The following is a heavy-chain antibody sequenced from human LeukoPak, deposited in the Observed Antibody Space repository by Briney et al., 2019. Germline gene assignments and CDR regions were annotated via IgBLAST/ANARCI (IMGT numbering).Heavy chain of an antibody. Sequence: GGSLRLSCAASGFTFSNAWMSWVRQAPGKGLEWVGRIKSKTDGGTTDYAAPVKGRFTISRDDSKNTLYLQMNSLRAEDTAVYYCAKLCGGDCYFDYWGQGTLVTVSS. CDR3: AKLCGGDCYFDY. J-gene: IGHJ4*02. V-gene: IGHV3-15*05. D-gene: IGHD2-21*02. CDR2: IKSKTDGGTT. CDR1: GFTFSNAW.